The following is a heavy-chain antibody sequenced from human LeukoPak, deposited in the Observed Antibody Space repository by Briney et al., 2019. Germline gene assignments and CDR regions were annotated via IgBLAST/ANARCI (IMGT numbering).Heavy chain of an antibody. Sequence: GGSLRLSCAASGFTFRSYWMSWVRQAPGKGLEWVSSIRSGSTYINYADSVKGRFTISRDDAKNSLYLQMNSLRAEDTAVYYCARDGIFDYWGQGTLVTVSS. CDR1: GFTFRSYW. CDR2: IRSGSTYI. V-gene: IGHV3-21*01. CDR3: ARDGIFDY. J-gene: IGHJ4*02.